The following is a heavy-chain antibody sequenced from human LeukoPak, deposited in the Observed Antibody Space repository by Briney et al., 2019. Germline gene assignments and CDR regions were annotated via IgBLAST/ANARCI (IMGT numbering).Heavy chain of an antibody. Sequence: GGSLRLSCAASGFTFSRYAMHWVRQAPGKGLEYVSAISSNGGSTYYADSVKGRFTISRDNSKNTLYLQMSSLRAEDTAVYYCAKGGTMVRGSFDYWGQGTLVTVSS. D-gene: IGHD3-10*01. CDR3: AKGGTMVRGSFDY. CDR2: ISSNGGST. J-gene: IGHJ4*02. V-gene: IGHV3-64D*09. CDR1: GFTFSRYA.